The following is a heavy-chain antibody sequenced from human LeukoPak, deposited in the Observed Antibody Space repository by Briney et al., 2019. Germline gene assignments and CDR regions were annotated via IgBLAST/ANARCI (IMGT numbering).Heavy chain of an antibody. J-gene: IGHJ6*02. Sequence: GGSLRLSCAASGFMFRIYGIQWVRQAPGKGLGWVALISHDGNNKEYGDSVRGRFTTSRDNSKNTVYLQMNSLRVEDTGVYYCAKKGDTIRYDYYGLDVWGQGTTVTVSS. V-gene: IGHV3-30*18. D-gene: IGHD2-21*02. CDR2: ISHDGNNK. CDR1: GFMFRIYG. CDR3: AKKGDTIRYDYYGLDV.